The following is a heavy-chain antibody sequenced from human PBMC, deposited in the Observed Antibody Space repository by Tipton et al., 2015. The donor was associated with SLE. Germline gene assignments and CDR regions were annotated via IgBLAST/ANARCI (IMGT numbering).Heavy chain of an antibody. CDR2: ISYDGTEK. V-gene: IGHV3-30*03. CDR1: GFTVRTSY. CDR3: ARGDSSSLVGYFRH. J-gene: IGHJ1*01. Sequence: SLRLSCAATGFTVRTSYISWVRQAPGKRLEWVAVISYDGTEKYYADSVKGRFTISRDYSRNTLYLQMNSLRSEDTAVFYCARGDSSSLVGYFRHWGQGTLVTVSA. D-gene: IGHD6-13*01.